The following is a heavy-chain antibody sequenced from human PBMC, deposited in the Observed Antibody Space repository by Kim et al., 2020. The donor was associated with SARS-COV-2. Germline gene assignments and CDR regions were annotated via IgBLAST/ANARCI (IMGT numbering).Heavy chain of an antibody. CDR2: IYYAGDT. D-gene: IGHD2-21*02. CDR1: GGPVSDPTYY. Sequence: SETLSLTCAVSGGPVSDPTYYWGWIRQPPGKGLEWIGSIYYAGDTFYNPSLKSRVTISVDMSKNQFSLKLSSVTAADTAVYYCARVKGRYCGGDCYFAFDIWGQGTMATVSS. CDR3: ARVKGRYCGGDCYFAFDI. V-gene: IGHV4-39*07. J-gene: IGHJ3*02.